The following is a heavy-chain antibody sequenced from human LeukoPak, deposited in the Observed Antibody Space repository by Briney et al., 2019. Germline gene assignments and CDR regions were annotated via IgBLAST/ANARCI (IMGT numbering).Heavy chain of an antibody. D-gene: IGHD5-24*01. CDR3: AKVFRWLQPQD. CDR2: ISGSSGST. CDR1: GFTFSSYA. V-gene: IGHV3-23*01. J-gene: IGHJ4*02. Sequence: GGPLRLSCAASGFTFSSYAMSWVRQAPGKGLEWVSAISGSSGSTYYADSVKGRFTISRDNSKNTLYLQMNSLRAEDTAVYYCAKVFRWLQPQDWGQGTLVTVSS.